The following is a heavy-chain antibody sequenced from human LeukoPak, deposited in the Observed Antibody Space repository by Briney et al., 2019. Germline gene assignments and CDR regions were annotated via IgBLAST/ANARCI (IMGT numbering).Heavy chain of an antibody. CDR3: AREGGIAAAGTRNDSRKDY. V-gene: IGHV3-30*03. CDR1: GFTFSSYG. Sequence: PGGSLRLSCAASGFTFSSYGMHWVRQAPGKGLKWVAVISYDGSNKYYADSVKGRFTISRDNSKNTLYLQMNSLRAEDTAVYYCAREGGIAAAGTRNDSRKDYWGQGTLVTVSS. D-gene: IGHD6-13*01. CDR2: ISYDGSNK. J-gene: IGHJ4*02.